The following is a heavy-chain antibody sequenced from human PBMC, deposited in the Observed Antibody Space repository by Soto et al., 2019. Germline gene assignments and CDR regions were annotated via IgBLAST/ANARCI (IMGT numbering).Heavy chain of an antibody. V-gene: IGHV4-39*01. CDR3: ARRFILWSGMDV. Sequence: QLQLQESGPGLVKPSETLSLTCTVSGGSISSSSYYWGWIRQPPGKGLEWIGSIYYSGSTYYNPSLKSRVTISVDTSKNQFSLKLSSVTAADTAVYYCARRFILWSGMDVWGQGTTVTVSS. CDR2: IYYSGST. CDR1: GGSISSSSYY. J-gene: IGHJ6*02. D-gene: IGHD2-21*01.